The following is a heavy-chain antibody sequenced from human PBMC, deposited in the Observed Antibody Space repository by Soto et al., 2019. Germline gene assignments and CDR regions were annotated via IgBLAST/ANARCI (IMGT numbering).Heavy chain of an antibody. CDR1: GFTFSSYA. CDR2: ISYDGSNK. V-gene: IGHV3-30-3*01. CDR3: ARDQAAYYYDSSAYSFDY. D-gene: IGHD3-22*01. Sequence: HPGGSLRLSCAASGFTFSSYAMHWVRQAPGKGLEWGAVISYDGSNKYYADSVKGRFTISRDNSKNTLYLQMNSLRAEDTAVYYCARDQAAYYYDSSAYSFDYWGQGTLVTVSS. J-gene: IGHJ4*02.